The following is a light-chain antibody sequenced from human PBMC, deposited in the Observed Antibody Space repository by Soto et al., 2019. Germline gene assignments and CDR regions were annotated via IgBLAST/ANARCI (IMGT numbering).Light chain of an antibody. CDR2: EVS. Sequence: QSALSQPRSMSESPGQSVTISCSGATSDIGAYNYVSWYQQHPGKAPKLMISEVSNRPSGVSDRFSGSKSGNTASLTISGLQADDEADYYCSSYTSSSTRAVLFGGGTKLTVL. J-gene: IGLJ2*01. CDR1: TSDIGAYNY. CDR3: SSYTSSSTRAVL. V-gene: IGLV2-14*01.